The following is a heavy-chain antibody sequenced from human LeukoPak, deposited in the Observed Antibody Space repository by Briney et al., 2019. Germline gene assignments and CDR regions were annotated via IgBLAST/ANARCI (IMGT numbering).Heavy chain of an antibody. V-gene: IGHV3-48*03. CDR3: AREDGEGIFYYMDV. Sequence: GGSLRLSCGASGFIFSDFEMNWVRQAPGKGLEWVAYISSSGSTIYYADSLRGRFTVSRDNARNSLYLQMNSLRLEDTAVYYCAREDGEGIFYYMDVWRKGTTVTVS. CDR2: ISSSGSTI. CDR1: GFIFSDFE. D-gene: IGHD2-21*01. J-gene: IGHJ6*03.